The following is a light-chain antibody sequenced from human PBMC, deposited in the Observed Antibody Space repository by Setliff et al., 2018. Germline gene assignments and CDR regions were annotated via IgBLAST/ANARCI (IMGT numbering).Light chain of an antibody. CDR1: SSDVGGYSY. CDR2: EVS. J-gene: IGLJ1*01. Sequence: QSALTQPPSASGSPGQSVTISCTGTSSDVGGYSYVSWYQQHPGKAPKLMIYEVSKWPSGVPDRFSGSKSGNTASLTVPGLQAEDEADYYCSSYAGSNNYVFGTGTKVTVL. V-gene: IGLV2-8*01. CDR3: SSYAGSNNYV.